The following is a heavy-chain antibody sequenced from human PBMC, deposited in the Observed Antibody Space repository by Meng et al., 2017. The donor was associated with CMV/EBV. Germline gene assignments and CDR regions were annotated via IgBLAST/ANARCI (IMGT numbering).Heavy chain of an antibody. V-gene: IGHV3-49*04. Sequence: GGSLRLSCTTSGFTFGDYAMGWVRQAPGKGLEWVGFVRSKTDGGTTEFAAPVAGRFTISRDDSESIAYLQMNSLKTEDAAVYYCTRFRADPLYYYAMDVWGQGTTVTVSS. CDR2: VRSKTDGGTT. CDR3: TRFRADPLYYYAMDV. CDR1: GFTFGDYA. J-gene: IGHJ6*02.